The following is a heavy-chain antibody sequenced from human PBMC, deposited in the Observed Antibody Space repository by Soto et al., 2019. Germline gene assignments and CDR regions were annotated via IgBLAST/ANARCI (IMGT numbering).Heavy chain of an antibody. V-gene: IGHV6-1*01. J-gene: IGHJ5*02. Sequence: SQTLSLTCAISGDSVSSYSAAWNWIRQSPSGGLEWLGRTYYRSRFFSDYAESVKSRIIINPDTSKNQFSLQLKSVTPEDPAVYYCVRDRYSSSGWFDPWGQGTPVTVAS. D-gene: IGHD3-10*01. CDR2: TYYRSRFFS. CDR1: GDSVSSYSAA. CDR3: VRDRYSSSGWFDP.